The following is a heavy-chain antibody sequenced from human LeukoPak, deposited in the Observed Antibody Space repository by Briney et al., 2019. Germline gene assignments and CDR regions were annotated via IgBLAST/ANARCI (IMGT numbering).Heavy chain of an antibody. J-gene: IGHJ3*02. CDR2: ISAYNGNT. V-gene: IGHV1-3*01. D-gene: IGHD1-26*01. Sequence: WISAYNGNTNYAQKLQGRVTITRDTSASTAYMELSSLRSEDTAVYYCARDRPEWELNAFDIWGQGTMVTVSS. CDR3: ARDRPEWELNAFDI.